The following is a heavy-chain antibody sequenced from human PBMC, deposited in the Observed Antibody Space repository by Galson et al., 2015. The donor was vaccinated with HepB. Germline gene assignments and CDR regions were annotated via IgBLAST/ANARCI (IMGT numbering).Heavy chain of an antibody. D-gene: IGHD3-10*01. CDR3: ATPPMVRGVTGKCPGDY. CDR1: GYSFTSYW. V-gene: IGHV5-51*01. Sequence: QSGAEVKKPGESLKISCKGTGYSFTSYWIGWVRQMPGKGLEWMGIIYPGNSDTRYSQSFQCQVTNSADKSISTAYLQWCRLKASDTAMYYCATPPMVRGVTGKCPGDYWGKGTLFTVSS. CDR2: IYPGNSDT. J-gene: IGHJ4*02.